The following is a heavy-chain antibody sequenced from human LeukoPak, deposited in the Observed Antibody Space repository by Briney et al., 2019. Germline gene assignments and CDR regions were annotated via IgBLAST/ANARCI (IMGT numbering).Heavy chain of an antibody. D-gene: IGHD3-10*01. CDR1: GGSISNYNYY. Sequence: SETLSLTCSVSGGSISNYNYYWGWIRQPPGKGLEWIGTIYYSGNTYYNESLKSRVTISIDTSKNQFSLKLSSVTAADTAVYYCARTIMVRGVIDAFDIWGQGTMVTVSS. CDR3: ARTIMVRGVIDAFDI. J-gene: IGHJ3*02. V-gene: IGHV4-39*07. CDR2: IYYSGNT.